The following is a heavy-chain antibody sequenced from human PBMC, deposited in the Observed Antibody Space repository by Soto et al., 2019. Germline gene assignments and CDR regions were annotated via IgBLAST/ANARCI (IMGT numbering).Heavy chain of an antibody. CDR3: SRFGAYGSH. V-gene: IGHV1-18*04. Sequence: QVQLVQSGPELKKPGASVKVSCKASVYTFTSYGISWVRQAPGQGLEWMGRINANNGDTDYRQKFQGRITMTADASTDTVYMDLRNLTTDDTGVYYCSRFGAYGSHWGQGTQITVSS. D-gene: IGHD1-26*01. J-gene: IGHJ4*02. CDR2: INANNGDT. CDR1: VYTFTSYG.